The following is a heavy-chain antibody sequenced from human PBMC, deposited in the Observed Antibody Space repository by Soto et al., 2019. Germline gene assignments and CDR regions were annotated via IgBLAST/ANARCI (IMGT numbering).Heavy chain of an antibody. D-gene: IGHD1-26*01. J-gene: IGHJ4*02. V-gene: IGHV3-30*18. CDR2: ISYDGSNK. CDR3: AKGEGDLFDY. Sequence: QVQLVESGGGVVQPGRSLRLSCAASGFTFSSYGMHWVRQAPGKGLEWVAVISYDGSNKYYADSVQGRFTISRDNSKNTLYLQMNSLRAEDTAVYYCAKGEGDLFDYWGQGTLVTVSS. CDR1: GFTFSSYG.